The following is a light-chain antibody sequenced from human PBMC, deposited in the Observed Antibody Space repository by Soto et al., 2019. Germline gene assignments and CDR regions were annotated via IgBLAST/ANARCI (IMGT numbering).Light chain of an antibody. CDR2: AVI. CDR3: SSYRSSDTLEV. V-gene: IGLV2-14*01. J-gene: IGLJ1*01. Sequence: QSALTQPASVSASTGQSIFISCTGTSEDIGAYDYVSWYQQHPGKAPKLILYAVINRPSGVSSRFSGSKSGNTASLNISGVQPEDEADYYCSSYRSSDTLEVFGTGTKVTVL. CDR1: SEDIGAYDY.